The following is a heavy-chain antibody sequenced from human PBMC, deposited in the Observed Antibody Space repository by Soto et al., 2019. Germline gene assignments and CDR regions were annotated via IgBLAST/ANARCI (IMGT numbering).Heavy chain of an antibody. CDR2: TYYRSRWYN. CDR1: WDSVSSNIAA. D-gene: IGHD1-7*01. V-gene: IGHV6-1*01. Sequence: LQTLSLTCAISWDSVSSNIAAWYWIRLSPSRGLEWLARTYYRSRWYNDYAVSVRSRITVNPDTSKNQFSLQLTSVTPEDTAVYYCAGTTSHQWYYMDVWGKGTTVTVSS. CDR3: AGTTSHQWYYMDV. J-gene: IGHJ6*03.